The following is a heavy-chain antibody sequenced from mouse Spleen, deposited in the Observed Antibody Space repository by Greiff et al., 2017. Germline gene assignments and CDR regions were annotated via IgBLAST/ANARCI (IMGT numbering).Heavy chain of an antibody. J-gene: IGHJ2*01. V-gene: IGHV5-16*01. CDR3: ARDTRYYGSLWYFDY. D-gene: IGHD1-1*01. CDR2: INYDGSST. CDR1: GFTFSDYY. Sequence: EVKLVESEGGLVQPGSSMKLSCTASGFTFSDYYMAWVRQVPEKGLEWVANINYDGSSTYYLDSLKSRFIISRDNAKNILYLQMSSLKSEDTATYYCARDTRYYGSLWYFDYWGQGTTLTVSS.